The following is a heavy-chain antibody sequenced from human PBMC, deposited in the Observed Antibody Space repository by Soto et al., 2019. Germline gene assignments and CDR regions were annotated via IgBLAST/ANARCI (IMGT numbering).Heavy chain of an antibody. Sequence: ASVKVSCKASGYTFTNYYMHWVRQAPGQGLEWMGIINPNSGSTSYAQKFQGRVTMTRDTSTSTVYMELSSLRSEDTAVYYCARGRYNNGWYSLLDHWGQGTLVTVSS. V-gene: IGHV1-46*01. CDR2: INPNSGST. CDR3: ARGRYNNGWYSLLDH. J-gene: IGHJ4*02. CDR1: GYTFTNYY. D-gene: IGHD6-19*01.